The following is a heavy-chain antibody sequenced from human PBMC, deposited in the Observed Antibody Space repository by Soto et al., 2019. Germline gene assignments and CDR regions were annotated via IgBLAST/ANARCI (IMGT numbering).Heavy chain of an antibody. CDR2: ISAYNGNT. Sequence: ASVKVSCKASGYTFASNAISWMRQAPGQGLEWMGCISAYNGNTNYAQKLQGRVTMTTDTSTSTAYMELRSLLSDVTSVYYCTRDPPPPDYWGQGTLVTVSS. V-gene: IGHV1-18*01. CDR1: GYTFASNA. J-gene: IGHJ4*02. CDR3: TRDPPPPDY.